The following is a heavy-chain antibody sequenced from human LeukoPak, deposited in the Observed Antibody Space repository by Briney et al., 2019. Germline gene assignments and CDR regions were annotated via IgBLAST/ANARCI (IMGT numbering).Heavy chain of an antibody. CDR3: ARHSDGHYYYYYMDV. V-gene: IGHV5-51*01. Sequence: GESLKISFKGSGYRFTSYWIGWVRQMPGKGLEGMGIIYPGDSDTRYSPSFQGQVTISADKSISTAYLQWSSLKASDTAMYYCARHSDGHYYYYYMDVWGKGTTVTVSS. CDR2: IYPGDSDT. J-gene: IGHJ6*03. CDR1: GYRFTSYW.